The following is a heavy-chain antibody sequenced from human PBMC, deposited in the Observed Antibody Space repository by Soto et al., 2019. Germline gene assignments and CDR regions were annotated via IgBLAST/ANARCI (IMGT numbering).Heavy chain of an antibody. Sequence: EVQLLESGGNLVQPGGSLRLSCAASGFSFSTYALTWVRQAPGKGLEWVSGISASGATTYYADSVKGRFTISRDNSKNTVFLQMTSLRAEDTALYYCAKWTDTVVEAALAGGAFDIWGQGTMVTVSS. CDR2: ISASGATT. V-gene: IGHV3-23*01. CDR1: GFSFSTYA. D-gene: IGHD2-2*01. CDR3: AKWTDTVVEAALAGGAFDI. J-gene: IGHJ3*02.